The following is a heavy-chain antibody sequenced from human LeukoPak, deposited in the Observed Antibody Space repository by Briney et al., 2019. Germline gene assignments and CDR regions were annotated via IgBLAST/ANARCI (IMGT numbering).Heavy chain of an antibody. V-gene: IGHV1-2*02. J-gene: IGHJ4*02. D-gene: IGHD3-3*01. CDR3: ARVAILGVEVKGGGDC. CDR2: INPNSGGT. Sequence: ASVKVSCKASGYTFTGYYMHWVRQAPGQGLEWMGWINPNSGGTNYAQKFQGRVTMTRDTSISTAYMELSRLRSDDTAVYYCARVAILGVEVKGGGDCWRQGTLVTVSA. CDR1: GYTFTGYY.